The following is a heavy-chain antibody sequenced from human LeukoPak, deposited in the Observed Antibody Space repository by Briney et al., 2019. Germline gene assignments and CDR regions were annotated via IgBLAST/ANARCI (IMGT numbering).Heavy chain of an antibody. CDR3: ARGEWLVLGDH. CDR2: INPNSGGT. CDR1: GYNFNAYY. Sequence: ASVKVSCKASGYNFNAYYMHWVRQAPGQGLEWMGWINPNSGGTNYAQKFQGRVTLTRYTSINTVYMEVNRLTPDDTVVYYCARGEWLVLGDHWGQGTPVTVSS. V-gene: IGHV1-2*02. D-gene: IGHD3-3*01. J-gene: IGHJ4*02.